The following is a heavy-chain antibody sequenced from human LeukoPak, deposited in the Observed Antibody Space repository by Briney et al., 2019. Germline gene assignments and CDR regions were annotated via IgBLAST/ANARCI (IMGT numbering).Heavy chain of an antibody. V-gene: IGHV1-69*05. CDR2: IIPIFGTA. D-gene: IGHD2-2*01. CDR3: ARVDGIVVVPAANWFDP. CDR1: GGTFSSYA. Sequence: SVKVSCKASGGTFSSYAISWVRQAPGQGLEWMGGIIPIFGTANYAQKFQGRVTMTRDTSISTAYMELSRLRSDDTAVYYCARVDGIVVVPAANWFDPWGQGTLVTVSS. J-gene: IGHJ5*02.